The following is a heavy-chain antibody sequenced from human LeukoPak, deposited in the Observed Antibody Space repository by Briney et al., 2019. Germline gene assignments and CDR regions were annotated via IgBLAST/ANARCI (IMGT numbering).Heavy chain of an antibody. CDR2: ISSSGSTI. CDR3: ARVTYYDFWSGYSVGAFDI. Sequence: GGSLRLSCAASGFTFSSYEMNWVRQAPGRGLEWVSYISSSGSTIYYADSVKGRFTISRDNAKNSLYLQMNSLRAEDTAVYYCARVTYYDFWSGYSVGAFDIWGQGTMVTVSS. D-gene: IGHD3-3*01. V-gene: IGHV3-48*03. J-gene: IGHJ3*02. CDR1: GFTFSSYE.